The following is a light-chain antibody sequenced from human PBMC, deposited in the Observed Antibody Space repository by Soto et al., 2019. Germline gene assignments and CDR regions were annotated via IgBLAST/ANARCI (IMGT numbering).Light chain of an antibody. CDR1: ESIDDW. CDR2: TAS. V-gene: IGKV1-5*03. CDR3: QQYHRYIT. J-gene: IGKJ5*01. Sequence: DIQMTQSPSTLSASVGDRVTMTCRASESIDDWLAWYQQKPGKAPKLLIYTASSLQSGVPSRFSGSGSGTEFTLTISSLQPDDFATYYCQQYHRYITFGPGTRLEIK.